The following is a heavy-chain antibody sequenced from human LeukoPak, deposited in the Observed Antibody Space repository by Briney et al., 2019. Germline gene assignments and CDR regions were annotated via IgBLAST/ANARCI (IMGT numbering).Heavy chain of an antibody. D-gene: IGHD6-13*01. CDR2: INPNSGGT. J-gene: IGHJ5*02. CDR3: ARTAAAGTGNWFDP. V-gene: IGHV1-2*02. CDR1: GYTFTGYY. Sequence: GASVKVSCKASGYTFTGYYMHWVRQAPGQGLEWMGWINPNSGGTNYAQKFQGRVTMTRDTSISTAYMELSRLRSDDTAVYYCARTAAAGTGNWFDPWGQGTLVTVSS.